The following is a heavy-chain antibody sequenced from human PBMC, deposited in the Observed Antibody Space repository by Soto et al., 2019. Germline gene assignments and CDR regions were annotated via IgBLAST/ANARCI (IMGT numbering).Heavy chain of an antibody. CDR2: IYHSGNT. V-gene: IGHV4-38-2*02. D-gene: IGHD2-15*01. J-gene: IGHJ6*02. CDR1: GYSITSGYY. CDR3: AREGGTYCSGGSCYSDYYYYAMDV. Sequence: SETLSLTCAVSGYSITSGYYWGWIRQPPGKGLEWIGSIYHSGNTYYNPSLKSRVTISVDTSKNQFSLRLSSVTAADTAVYYCAREGGTYCSGGSCYSDYYYYAMDVWGQGTTVTAP.